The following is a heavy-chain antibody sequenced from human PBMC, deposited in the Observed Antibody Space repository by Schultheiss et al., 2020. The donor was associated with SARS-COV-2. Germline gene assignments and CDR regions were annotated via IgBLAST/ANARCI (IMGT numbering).Heavy chain of an antibody. CDR3: ARDSQESNGYNFYGMDV. CDR1: GFIFSSYW. Sequence: GESLKISCAASGFIFSSYWMYWVRQVPGKGLVWVSHINSDGSSTSYADSVKGRFTISRDNAKNSLYLQMNSLRAEDTAMYYCARDSQESNGYNFYGMDVWGQGTTVTVSS. CDR2: INSDGSST. V-gene: IGHV3-74*01. D-gene: IGHD1-1*01. J-gene: IGHJ6*02.